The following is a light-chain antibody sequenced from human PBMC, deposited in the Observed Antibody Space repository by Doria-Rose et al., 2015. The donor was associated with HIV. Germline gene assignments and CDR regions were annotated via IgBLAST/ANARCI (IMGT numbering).Light chain of an antibody. CDR1: ERCNSNY. J-gene: IGKJ1*01. Sequence: TKIPVTLSLSPAERSNLSRRARERCNSNYLAWYQQTPCQAPSLLIYAGSTRATGIPDMFSASGSGTDFTLTINRLEPEDFALYYCHQYGTSWTFGQGTKVEI. CDR2: AGS. V-gene: IGKV3-20*01. CDR3: HQYGTSWT.